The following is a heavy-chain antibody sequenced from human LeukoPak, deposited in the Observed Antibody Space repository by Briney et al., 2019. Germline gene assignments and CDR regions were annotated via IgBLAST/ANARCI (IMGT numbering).Heavy chain of an antibody. Sequence: PGGSLRLSCAASGFTFSSYEMNWVRQAPGKGLEWVSYISSSGSTIYYADSVKGRFTISRDNAKNSLYLQMNSLRAEDTAVYYCARDTPPPVLRYFDWLGGDYYYYYMDVWGKGTTVTISS. D-gene: IGHD3-9*01. J-gene: IGHJ6*03. CDR3: ARDTPPPVLRYFDWLGGDYYYYYMDV. CDR1: GFTFSSYE. CDR2: ISSSGSTI. V-gene: IGHV3-48*03.